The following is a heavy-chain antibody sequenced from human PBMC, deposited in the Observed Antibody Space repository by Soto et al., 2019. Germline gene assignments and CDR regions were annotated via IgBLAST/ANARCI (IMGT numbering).Heavy chain of an antibody. Sequence: QVQLVQSGAEVKKPGASVKVSCKASGYTFTSYAMHWVRQAPGQRLEWMGWINAGNGNTKYSQKFQGRVTITRDTSESTAYMELSSLRSEDTAVYYCARDKGDYYGSGSYYIGHDAFDIWGQGTMVTVSS. CDR3: ARDKGDYYGSGSYYIGHDAFDI. CDR2: INAGNGNT. V-gene: IGHV1-3*01. D-gene: IGHD3-10*01. J-gene: IGHJ3*02. CDR1: GYTFTSYA.